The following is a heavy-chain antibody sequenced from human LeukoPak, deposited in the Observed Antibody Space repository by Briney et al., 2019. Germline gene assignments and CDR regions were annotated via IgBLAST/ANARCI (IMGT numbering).Heavy chain of an antibody. V-gene: IGHV3-53*01. CDR3: ARVWFYGGNGVEDYFDY. CDR2: IYSGGST. D-gene: IGHD4-23*01. J-gene: IGHJ4*02. CDR1: GFTVSSNY. Sequence: GGSLRLSCAASGFTVSSNYMSWVRQAPGKGLEWVSVIYSGGSTYYADSVKGRFTISRDNSKNTLYLQVNSLRAEDTAVYYCARVWFYGGNGVEDYFDYWGQGTLVTVSS.